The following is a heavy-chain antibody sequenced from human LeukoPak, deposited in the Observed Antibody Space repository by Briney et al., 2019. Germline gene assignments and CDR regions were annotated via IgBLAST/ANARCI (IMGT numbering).Heavy chain of an antibody. CDR2: INPNSGGT. D-gene: IGHD3-22*01. Sequence: GASMKVSCKASGYTFTGYYMHWVRQAPGQGLEWMGWINPNSGGTNYAQKFQGRVTMTRDTSISTAYMELSRLRSDDTAVYYRARDRGPSSGRNWFDPWGQGTLVTVSS. J-gene: IGHJ5*02. CDR1: GYTFTGYY. V-gene: IGHV1-2*02. CDR3: ARDRGPSSGRNWFDP.